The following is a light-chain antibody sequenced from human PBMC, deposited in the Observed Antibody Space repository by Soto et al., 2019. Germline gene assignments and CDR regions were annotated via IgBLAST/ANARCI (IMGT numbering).Light chain of an antibody. J-gene: IGKJ1*01. Sequence: EIVLTQSPGTLSLSPGERATLSCRASQSVGSSQLAWHQQKPGQAPRLLIYGASSRATGIPGRFSGSGSGTDFTLTISRLEPEDFAVYYCQQYASSPRPFGQGTKVEIK. CDR1: QSVGSSQ. CDR2: GAS. CDR3: QQYASSPRP. V-gene: IGKV3-20*01.